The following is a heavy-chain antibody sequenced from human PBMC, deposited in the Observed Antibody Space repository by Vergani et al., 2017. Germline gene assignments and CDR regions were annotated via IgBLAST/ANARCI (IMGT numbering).Heavy chain of an antibody. CDR1: GMSISNNNYY. CDR3: ARHLRQLARNDVFDI. D-gene: IGHD6-6*01. Sequence: QLQLQESGPRLVKPSETLSLMCSLSGMSISNNNYYWGWIRQPPGKGLEWIGSIYDSRNNNYSPSLKSRVSISVDTSKNQFSLNLTSVTAADTAVYYCARHLRQLARNDVFDIWGHGTLVTVSS. J-gene: IGHJ3*02. CDR2: IYDSRNN. V-gene: IGHV4-39*01.